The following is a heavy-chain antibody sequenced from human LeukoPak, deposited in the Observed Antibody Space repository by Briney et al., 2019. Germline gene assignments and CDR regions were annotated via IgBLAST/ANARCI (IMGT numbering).Heavy chain of an antibody. J-gene: IGHJ4*02. Sequence: AGRSLRPSCSASGFTFSTYAMSWVRQPPGKGLEWVSGITGSGGSTYYADSVKGRFTISRDNSKNTLYLQMNSLRAEDTAVYYCAKDHSSGWPNAAFDYWGQGTLVTVSS. CDR1: GFTFSTYA. CDR2: ITGSGGST. CDR3: AKDHSSGWPNAAFDY. V-gene: IGHV3-23*01. D-gene: IGHD6-19*01.